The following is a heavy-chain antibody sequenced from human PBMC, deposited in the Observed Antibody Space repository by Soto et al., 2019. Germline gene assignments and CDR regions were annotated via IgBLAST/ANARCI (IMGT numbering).Heavy chain of an antibody. D-gene: IGHD3-3*01. CDR1: GFTFEDYA. V-gene: IGHV3-9*01. Sequence: PGGSLRLSCVASGFTFEDYAMHWARQAPGKGLEWVSGISWNSGTIGCADSVKGRFTISRESAKNSLYLQMNSLRGEDTALYYCAKVTRSDYHYYRMNVRAQGTTVTVSS. CDR2: ISWNSGTI. J-gene: IGHJ6*02. CDR3: AKVTRSDYHYYRMNV.